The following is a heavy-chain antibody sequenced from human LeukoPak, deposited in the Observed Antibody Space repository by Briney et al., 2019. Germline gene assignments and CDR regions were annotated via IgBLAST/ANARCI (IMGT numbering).Heavy chain of an antibody. D-gene: IGHD3-22*01. J-gene: IGHJ3*02. V-gene: IGHV3-73*01. Sequence: HGESLKLSCAASGFTFSDSAVHWVRQASGKGLEWVDRIRSKAKSYAAAYAASVKGRFTISRDDSETTAYLQMNSLKTEDTAVYYCTHYYDGSGYYGAFDSWGQGTIVTVSS. CDR2: IRSKAKSYAA. CDR3: THYYDGSGYYGAFDS. CDR1: GFTFSDSA.